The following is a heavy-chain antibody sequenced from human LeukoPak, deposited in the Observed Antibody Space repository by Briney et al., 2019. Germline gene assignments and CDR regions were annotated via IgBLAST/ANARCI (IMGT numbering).Heavy chain of an antibody. D-gene: IGHD3-22*01. J-gene: IGHJ4*02. CDR2: ISGSGGST. CDR1: GFTFSSYS. V-gene: IGHV3-23*01. CDR3: AKVSGADSSGFFDY. Sequence: GGSLRLSCAASGFTFSSYSMNWVRQAPGKGLEWVSAISGSGGSTYYADSVKGRFTISRDNSKNTLYLQMNSLRAEDTAVYYCAKVSGADSSGFFDYWGQGTLVTVSS.